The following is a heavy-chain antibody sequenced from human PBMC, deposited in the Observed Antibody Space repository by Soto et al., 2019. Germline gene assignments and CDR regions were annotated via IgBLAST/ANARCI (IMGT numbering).Heavy chain of an antibody. J-gene: IGHJ4*02. CDR1: GFTFSSYW. CDR3: ARGRTKITIFGVVTPYYFDY. CDR2: IKQDGSEK. V-gene: IGHV3-7*05. D-gene: IGHD3-3*01. Sequence: GGSLRLSCAASGFTFSSYWMSWVRQAPGKGLEWVANIKQDGSEKYYVDSVKGRFTISRDNAKNSLYLQMNSLRAEDTAVYYCARGRTKITIFGVVTPYYFDYWGQGTLVTVSS.